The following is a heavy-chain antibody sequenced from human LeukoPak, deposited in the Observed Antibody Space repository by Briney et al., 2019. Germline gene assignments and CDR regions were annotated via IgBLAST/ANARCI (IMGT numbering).Heavy chain of an antibody. CDR3: ARLRRGFGESNYDY. CDR2: IHHSGIT. D-gene: IGHD3-10*01. V-gene: IGHV4-39*01. J-gene: IGHJ4*02. Sequence: SETLSLTCTVSGGSISSSSHYWGWIRQPPGKGPEWIGSIHHSGITYYIPSLKSRVTISVDTSKNQFSLKLSSVTAADTAVYYCARLRRGFGESNYDYWGQGTLVTVSS. CDR1: GGSISSSSHY.